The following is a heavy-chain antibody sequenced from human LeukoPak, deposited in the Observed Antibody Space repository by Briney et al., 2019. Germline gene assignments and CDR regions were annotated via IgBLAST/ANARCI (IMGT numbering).Heavy chain of an antibody. CDR1: GFTVSSNY. D-gene: IGHD6-19*01. CDR2: IYSGGST. CDR3: ATGGKITVVQN. Sequence: GGSLRLSCAASGFTVSSNYTSWVRQAPGKGLEWVSVIYSGGSTYYADSVKGRFTISRDNSKNTLYLQMNSLRAEDTAVYYCATGGKITVVQNWGQGTLVTVSS. V-gene: IGHV3-66*01. J-gene: IGHJ4*02.